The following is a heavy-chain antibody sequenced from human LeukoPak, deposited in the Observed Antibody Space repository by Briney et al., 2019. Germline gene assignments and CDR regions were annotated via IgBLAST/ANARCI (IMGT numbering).Heavy chain of an antibody. CDR2: INHSGST. Sequence: SETLSLTCTVSNGSIITSSYYWSWIRQPPGKGLEWIGEINHSGSTNYNPSLKSRVTISVDTSKNQFSLKLSSVTAADTAVYYCASITVGMVRGPARDYWGQGTLVTVSS. D-gene: IGHD3-10*01. CDR1: NGSIITSSYY. J-gene: IGHJ4*02. CDR3: ASITVGMVRGPARDY. V-gene: IGHV4-39*07.